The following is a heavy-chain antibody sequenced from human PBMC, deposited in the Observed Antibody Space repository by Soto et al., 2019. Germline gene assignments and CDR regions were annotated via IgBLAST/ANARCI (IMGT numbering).Heavy chain of an antibody. CDR3: ARGLGREYQDSRGYFHLDY. V-gene: IGHV3-53*01. J-gene: IGHJ4*02. CDR1: GFTVSSNY. CDR2: LYRDGRA. Sequence: LRLSCAASGFTVSSNYLTWVRQAPGKGLKWVSVLYRDGRAYYADSVKGRFTISTDNSKNTVYLQMNTLRAEDTAVYYCARGLGREYQDSRGYFHLDYWGQGTLVTVSS. D-gene: IGHD3-22*01.